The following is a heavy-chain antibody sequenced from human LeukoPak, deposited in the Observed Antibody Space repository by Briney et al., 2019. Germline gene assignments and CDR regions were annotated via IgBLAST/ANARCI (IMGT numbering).Heavy chain of an antibody. CDR3: ARGDARGYSYGHFHFDH. J-gene: IGHJ4*01. D-gene: IGHD5-18*01. Sequence: SETLSLTCTVSGGSISSSSYYWGWIRQPPGKGLEWIGYIYYSGSTNYNPSLKSRVTVSVDTSKNQFSLKLSSVTAADTAVYYCARGDARGYSYGHFHFDHWGHGTLVTVSS. CDR2: IYYSGST. V-gene: IGHV4-61*05. CDR1: GGSISSSSYY.